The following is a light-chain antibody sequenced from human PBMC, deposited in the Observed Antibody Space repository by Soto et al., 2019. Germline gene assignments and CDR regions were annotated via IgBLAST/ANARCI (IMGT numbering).Light chain of an antibody. CDR3: NSYTSSSTHV. CDR1: SSDVGGYNY. V-gene: IGLV2-14*03. CDR2: DVS. Sequence: QSVLTQPASVSRSPGQSITISCTGTSSDVGGYNYVSWYQQHPGKAPKLIISDVSNRPSGVSNRFSGSKSGNTASLTISGLQAEDEADYYCNSYTSSSTHVFGTGTKLTVL. J-gene: IGLJ1*01.